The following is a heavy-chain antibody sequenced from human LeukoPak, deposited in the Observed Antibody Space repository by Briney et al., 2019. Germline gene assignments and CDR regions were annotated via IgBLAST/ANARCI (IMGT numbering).Heavy chain of an antibody. D-gene: IGHD4-23*01. J-gene: IGHJ4*02. CDR3: ARGGVGAELPHLRY. V-gene: IGHV1-3*01. Sequence: KFQGGVTITRDTSASTAYMELSSLRSEDTAVYYCARGGVGAELPHLRYWGQGTLVTVSS.